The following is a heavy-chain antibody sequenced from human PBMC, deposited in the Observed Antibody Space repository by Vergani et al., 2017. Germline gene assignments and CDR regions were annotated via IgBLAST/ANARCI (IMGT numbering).Heavy chain of an antibody. J-gene: IGHJ3*02. CDR1: GGSISSSSYY. D-gene: IGHD3-22*01. CDR3: ADLGIYYDSSGYFNDAFDI. Sequence: QLQLQESGPGLVKPSETLSLTCTVSGGSISSSSYYWGWIRQPPGKGLEWIGSIYYSGSTYYNPSLKSRVTISVDTSKNQFSLKLSSVTAADTAVYYCADLGIYYDSSGYFNDAFDIWGQGTMVTVSS. CDR2: IYYSGST. V-gene: IGHV4-39*01.